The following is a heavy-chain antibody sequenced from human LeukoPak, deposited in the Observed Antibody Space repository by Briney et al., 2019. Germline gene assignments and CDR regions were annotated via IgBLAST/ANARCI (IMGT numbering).Heavy chain of an antibody. CDR3: ARSEFNWNGDVDDYYYYYMDV. D-gene: IGHD1-20*01. V-gene: IGHV4-59*01. CDR2: IYYSGST. Sequence: SETLSLTCTVSGGSISSYYWSWIRQPPGKGLEWIGYIYYSGSTNYNPSLKSRVTISVDTSKNQFSLKLSSVTAADPAVYYCARSEFNWNGDVDDYYYYYMDVWGKGTTVTNSS. J-gene: IGHJ6*03. CDR1: GGSISSYY.